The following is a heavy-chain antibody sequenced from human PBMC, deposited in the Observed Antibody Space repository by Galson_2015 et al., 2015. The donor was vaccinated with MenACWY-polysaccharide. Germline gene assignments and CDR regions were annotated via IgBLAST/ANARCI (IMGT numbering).Heavy chain of an antibody. V-gene: IGHV3-53*01. CDR3: AREGSRIVFHAFDT. CDR2: IYVGGSR. J-gene: IGHJ3*02. Sequence: KGLEWVSIIYVGGSRHYADSVKGRFTISRDNSKNTVFLEMNTLGAEDTAVYYCAREGSRIVFHAFDTWGQGTMVTVSS. D-gene: IGHD2-15*01.